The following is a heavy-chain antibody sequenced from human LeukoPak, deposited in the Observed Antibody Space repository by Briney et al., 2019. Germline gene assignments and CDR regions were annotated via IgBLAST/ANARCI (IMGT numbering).Heavy chain of an antibody. J-gene: IGHJ4*02. D-gene: IGHD3-22*01. CDR2: ISYDGSNK. Sequence: GGSLRLSCAASGFTFSDYTMHWVRQAPGKGLEWVAVISYDGSNKYYADSVKGRFTISRDNSKNTLYLQMNSLRAEDTAVYYCARERNYDSSGPFDYWGQGTLVTVSS. CDR1: GFTFSDYT. V-gene: IGHV3-30-3*01. CDR3: ARERNYDSSGPFDY.